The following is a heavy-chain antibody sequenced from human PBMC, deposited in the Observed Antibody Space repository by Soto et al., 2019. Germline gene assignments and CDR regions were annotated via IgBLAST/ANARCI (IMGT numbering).Heavy chain of an antibody. Sequence: GASVKVSCKASGYTFTSYGISWVRQAPGQGLEWMGWISAYNGNTNYAQKLQGRVTMTTDTSTSTAYMELRSLRSDDTAVYYCARDRFCSGGSSYLGSSWFDSWGQGTLVTVSS. V-gene: IGHV1-18*01. CDR3: ARDRFCSGGSSYLGSSWFDS. CDR2: ISAYNGNT. J-gene: IGHJ5*01. CDR1: GYTFTSYG. D-gene: IGHD2-15*01.